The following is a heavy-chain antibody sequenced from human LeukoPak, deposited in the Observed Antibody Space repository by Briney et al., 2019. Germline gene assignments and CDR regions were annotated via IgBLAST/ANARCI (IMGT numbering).Heavy chain of an antibody. Sequence: GGSLRLSCAASGFTFSSYGMHWVRQASGKGLEWVAFIQYDGSNKYYADSVKGRYTISRDNSKNTLYLQMNSLRAEDTAVYYCAKDGESAYYYDSSGYWFDYWGQGTLVTVSS. CDR3: AKDGESAYYYDSSGYWFDY. D-gene: IGHD3-22*01. J-gene: IGHJ4*02. CDR1: GFTFSSYG. V-gene: IGHV3-30*02. CDR2: IQYDGSNK.